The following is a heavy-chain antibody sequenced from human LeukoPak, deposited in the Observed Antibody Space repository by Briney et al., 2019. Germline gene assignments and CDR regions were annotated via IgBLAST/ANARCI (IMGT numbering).Heavy chain of an antibody. CDR1: GSTFDDYA. D-gene: IGHD3-22*01. CDR3: ARAVPSTYYYDSSGYPDY. J-gene: IGHJ4*02. CDR2: ISWNSAYV. V-gene: IGHV3-9*01. Sequence: GGSLRLSCAASGSTFDDYAMHWVRQAPGKGLEWVSGISWNSAYVGYADSVKGRFTISRDNAKNSLYLQMNSLRAEDTAVYYCARAVPSTYYYDSSGYPDYWGQGTLVTVSS.